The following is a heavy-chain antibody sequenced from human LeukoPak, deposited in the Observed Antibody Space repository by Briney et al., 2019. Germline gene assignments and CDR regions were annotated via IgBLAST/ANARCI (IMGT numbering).Heavy chain of an antibody. CDR2: ISYDGSNK. CDR3: ARDHGSSVWYIEPYFDY. Sequence: GGSLRLSCAASGFTFCSYAMHWGRQALGKGLEWGAVISYDGSNKYYADSVKGRFTISRDNSKNTLYLQMNSLRAEDTAVYYCARDHGSSVWYIEPYFDYWGQGTLVTVSS. V-gene: IGHV3-30*04. CDR1: GFTFCSYA. J-gene: IGHJ4*02. D-gene: IGHD6-19*01.